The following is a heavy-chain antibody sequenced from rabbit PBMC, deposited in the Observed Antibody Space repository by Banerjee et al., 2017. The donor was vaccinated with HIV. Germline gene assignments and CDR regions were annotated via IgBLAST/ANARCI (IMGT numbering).Heavy chain of an antibody. CDR2: IYTGSSGST. J-gene: IGHJ3*01. Sequence: QSLEESGGDLVTPGASLTLTCTASGFSFSSSDYMCWVRQAPGKGLEWIACIYTGSSGSTYYASWAKGRFTISKPTSTTVTLQMTTLTAADTAPYFCARDITASPYYWLSRLDLWGQGTLVPVS. CDR1: GFSFSSSDY. V-gene: IGHV1S40*01. CDR3: ARDITASPYYWLSRLDL. D-gene: IGHD8-1*01.